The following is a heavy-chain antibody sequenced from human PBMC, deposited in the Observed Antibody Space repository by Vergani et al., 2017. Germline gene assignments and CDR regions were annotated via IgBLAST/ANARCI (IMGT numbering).Heavy chain of an antibody. CDR1: GFTFSSYA. CDR2: ISGSGGST. CDR3: AKGRYYDSSGYSPFDY. Sequence: EVQLVETGGGLIQPGGSLRLSCAASGFTFSSYAMSWVRQAPGKGLEWVSAISGSGGSTYYADSVKGRFTISRDNSKNTLYLQMNSLRAEDTAVYYCAKGRYYDSSGYSPFDYWGQGTLVTVSS. D-gene: IGHD3-22*01. V-gene: IGHV3-23*04. J-gene: IGHJ4*02.